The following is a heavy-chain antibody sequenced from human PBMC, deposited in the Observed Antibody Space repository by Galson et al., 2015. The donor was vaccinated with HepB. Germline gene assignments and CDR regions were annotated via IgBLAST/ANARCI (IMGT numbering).Heavy chain of an antibody. CDR3: ARGTFSGYDYVY. D-gene: IGHD5-12*01. CDR2: INTGQGNT. Sequence: SCKASGYTFTNYAIHWVRQAPGQSLEWMGWINTGQGNTQYSQKFQGRVTITRDTSASTAYMELSSLRSEDTAVYYCARGTFSGYDYVYWGQGTLVTVSS. V-gene: IGHV1-3*04. CDR1: GYTFTNYA. J-gene: IGHJ4*02.